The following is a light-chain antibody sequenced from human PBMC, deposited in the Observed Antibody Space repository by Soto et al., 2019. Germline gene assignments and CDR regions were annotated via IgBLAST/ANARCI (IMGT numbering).Light chain of an antibody. V-gene: IGKV1-5*03. CDR1: QTISNW. Sequence: DIQMTQSPSTLSASVGDRVTITCRASQTISNWLAWYQQKPGKAPKLLIYRASSLNTGLPSRFGGSGSGTEFTLTISSLQPDGFATYYCQQFDSYPYTFGQGTK. CDR3: QQFDSYPYT. CDR2: RAS. J-gene: IGKJ2*01.